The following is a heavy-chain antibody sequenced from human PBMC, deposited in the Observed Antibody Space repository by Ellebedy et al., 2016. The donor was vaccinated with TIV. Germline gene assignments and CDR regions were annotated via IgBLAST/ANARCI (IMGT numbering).Heavy chain of an antibody. CDR2: ISTSSTYI. CDR3: AREQEMTTVTKGDWYFDL. Sequence: GESLKISCAASGFTLSTYSMNWVRQAPGKGLEWVSSISTSSTYIYYADSLKGRFTISRDNAKNSLYLRMNSLRAEATAVYYCAREQEMTTVTKGDWYFDLWGRGTLVTVSS. V-gene: IGHV3-21*01. J-gene: IGHJ2*01. D-gene: IGHD4-17*01. CDR1: GFTLSTYS.